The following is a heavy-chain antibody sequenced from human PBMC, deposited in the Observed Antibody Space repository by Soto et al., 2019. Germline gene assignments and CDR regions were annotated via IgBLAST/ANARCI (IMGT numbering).Heavy chain of an antibody. CDR1: GFTFSSYG. CDR2: ISYDGSNK. J-gene: IGHJ4*02. D-gene: IGHD3-22*01. Sequence: QVQLVESGGGVVQPGRSLRLSCAASGFTFSSYGMHWVRQAPGKGLEWVAVISYDGSNKYYADSVKGRFTISRDNSKNTLYLQMNSLRAEDTAVYYCAKALPPLAYYDSSGYGGYFDYWGQGTLVTVSS. V-gene: IGHV3-30*18. CDR3: AKALPPLAYYDSSGYGGYFDY.